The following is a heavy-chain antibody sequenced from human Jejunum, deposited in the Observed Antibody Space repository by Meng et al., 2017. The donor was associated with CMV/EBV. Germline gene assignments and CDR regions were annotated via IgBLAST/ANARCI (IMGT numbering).Heavy chain of an antibody. D-gene: IGHD6-6*01. J-gene: IGHJ4*02. Sequence: SLRLSCAASGFSFRNFDMRWARQAPGKGLEWVATITGSGSRTHYADSVKGRFTISRDNSKNTLYLQINSLRVEDTAIYYCDASDYWGQGTQVTVSS. CDR1: GFSFRNFD. CDR2: ITGSGSRT. CDR3: DASDY. V-gene: IGHV3-23*01.